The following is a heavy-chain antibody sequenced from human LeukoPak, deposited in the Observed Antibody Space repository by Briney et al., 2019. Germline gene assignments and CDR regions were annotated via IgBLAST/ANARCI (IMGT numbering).Heavy chain of an antibody. J-gene: IGHJ1*01. CDR2: ISDSGVT. V-gene: IGHV4-4*09. Sequence: SETLSLTCTVSGDSVSSGYWTCIRQSPGKGLEWIGYISDSGVTDYNPSLKSRLTISVDSTNNKFSLNLHSVTAADTAVYYCAGRGHRYSRDWGQGILVTVSS. CDR1: GDSVSSGY. CDR3: AGRGHRYSRD. D-gene: IGHD2-15*01.